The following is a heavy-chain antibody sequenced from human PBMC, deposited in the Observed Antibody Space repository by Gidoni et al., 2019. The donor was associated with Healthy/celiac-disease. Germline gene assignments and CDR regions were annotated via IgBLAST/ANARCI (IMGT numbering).Heavy chain of an antibody. V-gene: IGHV3-30*18. D-gene: IGHD2-15*01. J-gene: IGHJ4*02. CDR2: ISYDGSNK. CDR1: GSTFSSYG. CDR3: AKSPVFSAFDY. Sequence: QVQLVESGGGVVQPGRSLRLSCAAPGSTFSSYGMHWSRQAPGKGLEWVAVISYDGSNKYYADSVKGRFTISRDNSKNTLYLQMNSLRAEDTAVYYCAKSPVFSAFDYWGQGTLVTVSS.